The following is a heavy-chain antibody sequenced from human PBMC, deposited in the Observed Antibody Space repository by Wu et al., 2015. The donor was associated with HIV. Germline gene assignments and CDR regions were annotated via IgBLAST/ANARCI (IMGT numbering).Heavy chain of an antibody. Sequence: QVQLVQSGAEVKKPGASVKVSCKASGYTFTSYYMHWVRQAPGQGLEWMGIINPSGGSTSYAQKFQGRVTMTRDTSTSTVYMELSSLRSEDTAVYYCARVDTAMVILAAFDIWGQGTMVTVSS. V-gene: IGHV1-46*03. J-gene: IGHJ3*02. CDR3: ARVDTAMVILAAFDI. CDR1: GYTFTSYY. D-gene: IGHD5-18*01. CDR2: INPSGGST.